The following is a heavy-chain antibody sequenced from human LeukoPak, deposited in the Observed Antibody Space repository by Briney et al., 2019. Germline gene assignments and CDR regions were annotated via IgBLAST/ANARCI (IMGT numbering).Heavy chain of an antibody. CDR3: ARHRLNYYGSSGSPLDS. Sequence: SETLSLTCTVSGDSISNFYWSWIRQPPGKGLEWIGYVHHSGESDSNPSLKIRVTTSVDTSKNQFSLSLSHVTAADTAVYYCARHRLNYYGSSGSPLDSWGQGTLVTVSS. CDR1: GDSISNFY. D-gene: IGHD3-22*01. V-gene: IGHV4-59*08. CDR2: VHHSGES. J-gene: IGHJ4*02.